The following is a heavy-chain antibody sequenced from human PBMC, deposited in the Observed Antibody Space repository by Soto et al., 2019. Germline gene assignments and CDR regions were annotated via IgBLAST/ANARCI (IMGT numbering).Heavy chain of an antibody. CDR1: GYTFTSYG. Sequence: QVHLVQSGAEVRKPGATLNVSCKGSGYTFTSYGIAWVRQAPGQGLEWMGWISAHNDNTNYAQKVQGRVTVTRDTSTSTAYMELRNLRSDDTAVYYCARGRYGDYWGQGALVTVSS. CDR2: ISAHNDNT. J-gene: IGHJ4*02. CDR3: ARGRYGDY. D-gene: IGHD1-1*01. V-gene: IGHV1-18*01.